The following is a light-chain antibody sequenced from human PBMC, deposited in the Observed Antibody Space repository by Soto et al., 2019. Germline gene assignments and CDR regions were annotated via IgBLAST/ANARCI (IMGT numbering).Light chain of an antibody. CDR1: HDITSY. J-gene: IGKJ3*01. V-gene: IGKV1-33*01. CDR2: DAS. CDR3: KRCDAQAI. Sequence: DIQMTHSPYSLSASVGDRVTITCQASHDITSYLNLYQHKPGKAHKLLIYDASILEAGVPSRFSGSGSCTDFAFIISSLQPEDVETYYWKRCDAQAIFGHGTTVDF.